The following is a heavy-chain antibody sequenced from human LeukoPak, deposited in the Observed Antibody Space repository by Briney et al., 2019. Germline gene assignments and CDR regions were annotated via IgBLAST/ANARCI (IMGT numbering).Heavy chain of an antibody. D-gene: IGHD1-26*01. J-gene: IGHJ4*02. CDR3: ARESGSYFAGFDY. CDR2: IYTSGST. V-gene: IGHV4-4*07. Sequence: SETLSLTCTVSGGSISSYYWSWLRQPAGKGLEWIGRIYTSGSTNYNPSLKSRVTMSVDTSKNQFSLMLSSVTAADTAVYYCARESGSYFAGFDYWGQGTLVTVSS. CDR1: GGSISSYY.